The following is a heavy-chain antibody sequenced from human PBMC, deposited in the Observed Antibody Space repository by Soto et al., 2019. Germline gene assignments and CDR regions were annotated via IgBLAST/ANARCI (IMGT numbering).Heavy chain of an antibody. CDR1: GGSFSGYY. J-gene: IGHJ5*02. CDR2: INHSGST. Sequence: KPSETLSLTCAVYGGSFSGYYWSWIRQPPGKGLEWIGEINHSGSTNYNPSLKSRVTISVDTSKNQFSLKLSSVTAADTAVYYCARGLRYDFWSGYLPGWFDPWGHGTLVTVSS. V-gene: IGHV4-34*01. CDR3: ARGLRYDFWSGYLPGWFDP. D-gene: IGHD3-3*01.